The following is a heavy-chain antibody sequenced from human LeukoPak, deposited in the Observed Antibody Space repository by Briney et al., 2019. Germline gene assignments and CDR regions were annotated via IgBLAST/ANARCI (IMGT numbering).Heavy chain of an antibody. Sequence: ASVKVSCKASGYTFTGYYMHWVRQAPGQGLEWMGRINPNSGGTNYAQKFQGRVTMTRDTSISTAYMELSRLRSDDTAAYYCARDDDSSGYYGGYYYYGMDVWGQGTTVTVSS. V-gene: IGHV1-2*06. CDR1: GYTFTGYY. J-gene: IGHJ6*02. CDR3: ARDDDSSGYYGGYYYYGMDV. D-gene: IGHD3-22*01. CDR2: INPNSGGT.